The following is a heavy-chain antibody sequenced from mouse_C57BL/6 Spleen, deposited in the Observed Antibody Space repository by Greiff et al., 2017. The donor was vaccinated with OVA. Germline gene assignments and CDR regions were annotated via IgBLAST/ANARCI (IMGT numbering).Heavy chain of an antibody. CDR2: INPGSGGT. J-gene: IGHJ2*01. D-gene: IGHD2-4*01. Sequence: VQLQQSGAELVRPGTSVKVSCKASGYAFTNYLIEWVKQRPGQGLEWIGVINPGSGGTNYNEKFKGKATLTADKSSSTAYMQLSSLTSEDSAVYFCARNYYDYDGDYWGQGTTLTVSS. CDR3: ARNYYDYDGDY. CDR1: GYAFTNYL. V-gene: IGHV1-54*01.